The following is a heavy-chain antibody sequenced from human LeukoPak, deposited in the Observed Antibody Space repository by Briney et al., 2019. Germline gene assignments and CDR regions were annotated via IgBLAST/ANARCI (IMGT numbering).Heavy chain of an antibody. CDR3: VKGDSSHIY. Sequence: GGSLRLSCAASGFIFSSYAMSWVRQAPGKGLEWVSVINLSGDNTYYADSVKGRFTISRDNSKNTLYLQMNSLRAEDTAVYYCVKGDSSHIYWGQGTLVTVSS. D-gene: IGHD3-22*01. CDR2: INLSGDNT. V-gene: IGHV3-23*01. J-gene: IGHJ4*02. CDR1: GFIFSSYA.